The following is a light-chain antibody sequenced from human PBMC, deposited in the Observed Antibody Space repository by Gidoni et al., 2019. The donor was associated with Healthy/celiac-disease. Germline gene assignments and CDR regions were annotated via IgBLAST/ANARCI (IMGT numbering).Light chain of an antibody. CDR3: QQRSNWPLT. J-gene: IGKJ4*01. CDR2: DAS. CDR1: QSVSSY. V-gene: IGKV3-11*01. Sequence: EIVLTQSPATLSLSPGERATLSCRASQSVSSYLAWYQQKPGQAPRLLIYDASNRATGIPARFSGSGSGTDFTLTISSLEPEDFAVYYCQQRSNWPLTFXGXTKGEIK.